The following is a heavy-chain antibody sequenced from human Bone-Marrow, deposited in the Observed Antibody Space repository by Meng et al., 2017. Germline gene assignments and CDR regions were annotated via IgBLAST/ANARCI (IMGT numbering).Heavy chain of an antibody. CDR2: IWYDGSNK. D-gene: IGHD6-19*01. J-gene: IGHJ3*02. CDR1: GFTFSSYG. Sequence: GESLKISCAASGFTFSSYGMHWVRQAPGKRLEWVAVIWYDGSNKYYADSVKGRFTISRDNSKNTLYLQMNSLRAEDTAVYYCAREWPSSGWYGYTGAFDIWGQGTMVTVSS. CDR3: AREWPSSGWYGYTGAFDI. V-gene: IGHV3-33*01.